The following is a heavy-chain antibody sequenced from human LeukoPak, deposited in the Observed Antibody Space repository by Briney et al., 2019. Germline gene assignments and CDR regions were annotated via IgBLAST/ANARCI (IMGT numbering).Heavy chain of an antibody. CDR1: GVTFSSDA. CDR2: ISGSGGST. D-gene: IGHD3-22*01. J-gene: IGHJ4*02. CDR3: ARLSGYSSGHYYSDY. V-gene: IGHV3-23*01. Sequence: PGGSMRLSCAASGVTFSSDAISWVRQAPGKGLEWVSAISGSGGSTYYADSVKGRFTISRDNSKNTLYLRMNSLRAEDTAVYYCARLSGYSSGHYYSDYWGQGTLVTVSS.